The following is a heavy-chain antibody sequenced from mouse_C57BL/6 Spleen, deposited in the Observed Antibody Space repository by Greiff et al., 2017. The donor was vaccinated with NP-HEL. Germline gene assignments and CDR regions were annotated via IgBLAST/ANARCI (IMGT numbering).Heavy chain of an antibody. Sequence: QVQLQQPGAELVMPGASVKLSCKASGYTFTSYWMHWVKQRPGQGLEWIGEIDPSDSYTNYNQKFKGKSTLTVDKSSSTACMQLSSLTSEDSAVYYCARYGTHFDYWGQGTTLTVSS. CDR3: ARYGTHFDY. CDR2: IDPSDSYT. J-gene: IGHJ2*01. D-gene: IGHD1-1*01. V-gene: IGHV1-69*01. CDR1: GYTFTSYW.